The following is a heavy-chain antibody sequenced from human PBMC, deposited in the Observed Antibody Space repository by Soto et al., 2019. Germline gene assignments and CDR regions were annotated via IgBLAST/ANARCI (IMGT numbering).Heavy chain of an antibody. J-gene: IGHJ5*02. Sequence: GGSLRLSCAASGFTFSSYAMSWVRQAPGKGLEWVSGISGSGGSTYYADSVKGRFTISRDNSKNTLYLQMNSLRAEDTAVYYCAKDIVVVPAAVNWFDPWGQGTLVTVSS. V-gene: IGHV3-23*01. CDR3: AKDIVVVPAAVNWFDP. CDR1: GFTFSSYA. CDR2: ISGSGGST. D-gene: IGHD2-2*01.